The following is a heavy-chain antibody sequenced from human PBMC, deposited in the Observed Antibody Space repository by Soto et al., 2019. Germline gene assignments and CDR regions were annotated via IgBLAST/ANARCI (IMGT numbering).Heavy chain of an antibody. V-gene: IGHV4-59*01. CDR2: IYYSGST. D-gene: IGHD2-15*01. CDR3: ARATATNYYYYYGMDV. Sequence: LETLSLTCTVSGGSISSYYLSWIRQHPGKGLEWIGYIYYSGSTNYNPSLKSRVTISVDTSKNQFSLKLSSVTAADTAVYYRARATATNYYYYYGMDVWGRGATVTVSS. J-gene: IGHJ6*02. CDR1: GGSISSYY.